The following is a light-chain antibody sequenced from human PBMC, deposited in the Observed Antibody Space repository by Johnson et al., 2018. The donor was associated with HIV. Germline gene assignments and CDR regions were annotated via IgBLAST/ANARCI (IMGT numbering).Light chain of an antibody. CDR2: RNN. CDR1: SSNIGSYT. V-gene: IGLV1-44*01. CDR3: STWDDDLNGPV. J-gene: IGLJ1*01. Sequence: QSVLTQPPSASGTPGQRVTISCSGSSSNIGSYTVNWYQQLQGTAPKLLIYRNNQRPSGVPDRFSGSKSGTSASLAIRGLQVDDEADYYCSTWDDDLNGPVFGTGTKGTVL.